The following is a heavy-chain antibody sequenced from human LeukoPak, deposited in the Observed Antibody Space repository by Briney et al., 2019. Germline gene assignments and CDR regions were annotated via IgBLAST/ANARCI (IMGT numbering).Heavy chain of an antibody. CDR2: ISGSGGST. D-gene: IGHD6-19*01. CDR1: GSTFSSYA. Sequence: GGSLRLSCAASGSTFSSYAMSWVRQAPGKGLEWVSAISGSGGSTYYADSVKGRFTISRDNSKNTLYLQMNSLRAEDTAVYYCAKVLGRIAVAGTIGALDYWGQGTLVTVSS. J-gene: IGHJ4*02. CDR3: AKVLGRIAVAGTIGALDY. V-gene: IGHV3-23*01.